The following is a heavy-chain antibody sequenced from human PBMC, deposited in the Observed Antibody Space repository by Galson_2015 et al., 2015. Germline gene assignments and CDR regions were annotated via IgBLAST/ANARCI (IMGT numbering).Heavy chain of an antibody. J-gene: IGHJ5*02. CDR3: AEDPYPHSYGSGSSRSRA. CDR2: ISGSGGST. Sequence: SLRLSCAASGFTFSSYAMSWVRQAPGKGLEWVSAISGSGGSTYYADSVKGRFTISRDNSKNTLYLQMNSLRAEDTAVYYCAEDPYPHSYGSGSSRSRAWGQGTLVTVSS. D-gene: IGHD3-10*01. V-gene: IGHV3-23*01. CDR1: GFTFSSYA.